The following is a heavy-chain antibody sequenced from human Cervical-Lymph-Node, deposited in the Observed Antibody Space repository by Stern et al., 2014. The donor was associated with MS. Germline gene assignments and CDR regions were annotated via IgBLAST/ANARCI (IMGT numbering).Heavy chain of an antibody. J-gene: IGHJ6*02. V-gene: IGHV1-69*01. Sequence: VQLVESGAEVKKPGSSVKVSCKASGGTFRIYAVSWVRQAPGQGLEWMGGSIPMFGSANYAQKLKGRVTITADECMSTAHMELSNLISYDAAVYFCWRSNYDGGNGFYHYAMDVWGQGTPVIVSS. CDR2: SIPMFGSA. D-gene: IGHD3-10*01. CDR3: WRSNYDGGNGFYHYAMDV. CDR1: GGTFRIYA.